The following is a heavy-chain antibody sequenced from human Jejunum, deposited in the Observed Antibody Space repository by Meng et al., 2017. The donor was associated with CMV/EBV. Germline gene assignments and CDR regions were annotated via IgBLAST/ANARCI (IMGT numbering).Heavy chain of an antibody. V-gene: IGHV3-21*01. CDR2: SSASSSSL. D-gene: IGHD6-13*01. J-gene: IGHJ6*02. CDR1: TISDFT. Sequence: TISDFTMNWVRQGPGKGLGWVCSSSASSSSLYYTDSVKSRIANSKDNARNSLYLQINSLRAGDTAVYCCASATLAHAWYHGIDVWGLGTLVTVSS. CDR3: ASATLAHAWYHGIDV.